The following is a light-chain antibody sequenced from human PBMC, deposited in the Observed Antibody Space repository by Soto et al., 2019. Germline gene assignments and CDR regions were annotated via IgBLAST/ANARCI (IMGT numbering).Light chain of an antibody. J-gene: IGKJ1*01. CDR1: QSVSSSY. CDR3: QQYGSSLWT. CDR2: GAS. Sequence: DIAMTQSPAPLSVSPGERATLSCKASQSVSSSYLAWYQQKPGQAPRLIIYGASSRATGIPDRFSGSWSGTDCTLTISRLEPEDVAVYYCQQYGSSLWTFGQGTKVDI. V-gene: IGKV3-20*01.